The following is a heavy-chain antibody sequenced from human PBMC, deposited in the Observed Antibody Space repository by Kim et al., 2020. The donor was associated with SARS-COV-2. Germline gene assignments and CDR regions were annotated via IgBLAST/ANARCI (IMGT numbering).Heavy chain of an antibody. CDR3: ARDRGDYYYYYGMDV. CDR1: GFTFSSYS. V-gene: IGHV3-48*04. J-gene: IGHJ6*02. D-gene: IGHD3-10*01. Sequence: GGSLRLSCAASGFTFSSYSMNWVRQAPGKGLEWVSYISSSSSTIYYADSVKGRFTISRDNAKNSLYLQMNSLRAEDTAVYYCARDRGDYYYYYGMDVWGQGTTVTVSS. CDR2: ISSSSSTI.